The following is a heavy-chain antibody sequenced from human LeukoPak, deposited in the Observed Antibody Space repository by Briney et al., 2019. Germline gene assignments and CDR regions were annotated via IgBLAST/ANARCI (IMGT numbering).Heavy chain of an antibody. D-gene: IGHD1-26*01. CDR3: ARSRVGATDY. Sequence: GGSLRLSCAASGFTFSSYSMNWVRQAPGKGLEWVSYISSSSTIYYADSVKGRFTISRDNAKNSLFLQMNSLRAEDTAVYYCARSRVGATDYWGQGTLVTVSS. CDR1: GFTFSSYS. V-gene: IGHV3-48*04. J-gene: IGHJ4*02. CDR2: ISSSSTI.